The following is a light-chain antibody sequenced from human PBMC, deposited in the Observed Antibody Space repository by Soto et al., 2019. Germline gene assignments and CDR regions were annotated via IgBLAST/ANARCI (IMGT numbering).Light chain of an antibody. V-gene: IGKV1-39*01. CDR1: QSISRS. J-gene: IGKJ3*01. CDR2: SAS. Sequence: DIQMTQSPSSLSASVGDRVTVTCRAGQSISRSLNWYQQRPGKAPKLLIYSASTLQTGVPSRFSCSGSGTDFTLTISSLQPEDFATYYCQQSYNGPFTFGPGTKVDI. CDR3: QQSYNGPFT.